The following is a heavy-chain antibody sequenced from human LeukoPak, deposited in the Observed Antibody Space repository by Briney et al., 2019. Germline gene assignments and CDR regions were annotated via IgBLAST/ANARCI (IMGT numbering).Heavy chain of an antibody. CDR2: TYYRSKWYN. CDR1: GDSVSSNSAA. CDR3: ARDGGIQLWSNWFDP. Sequence: SQTLSVTCAISGDSVSSNSAAWNWIRQSPSRGLEWLGRTYYRSKWYNDYAVSVKSRITINPDTTKNQFSLQLNSVTPEDSAVYYCARDGGIQLWSNWFDPWGQGTLVTVSS. V-gene: IGHV6-1*01. J-gene: IGHJ5*02. D-gene: IGHD5-18*01.